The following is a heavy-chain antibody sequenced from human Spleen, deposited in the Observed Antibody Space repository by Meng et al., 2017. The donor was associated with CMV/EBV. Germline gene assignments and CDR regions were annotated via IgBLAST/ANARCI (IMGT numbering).Heavy chain of an antibody. Sequence: LTCAVYGGSFGGYYWSWIRQPPGKGLEWIGEINHSGSTNYNPSLKSRVTISVDTSKNQFSLKLSSVTAADTAVYYCAGESLQLGMNYWGQGTLVTVSS. V-gene: IGHV4-34*01. D-gene: IGHD6-6*01. J-gene: IGHJ4*02. CDR3: AGESLQLGMNY. CDR2: INHSGST. CDR1: GGSFGGYY.